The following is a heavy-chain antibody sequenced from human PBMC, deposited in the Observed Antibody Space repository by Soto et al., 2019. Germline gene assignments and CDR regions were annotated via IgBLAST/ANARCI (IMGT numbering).Heavy chain of an antibody. CDR2: IIPIFGTA. V-gene: IGHV1-69*01. D-gene: IGHD1-1*01. J-gene: IGHJ5*02. CDR1: GGTFSSYA. Sequence: QVQLVQSGAEVKKPGSSVKVSCKASGGTFSSYAISWVRQAPGQGLEWMGGIIPIFGTAKYAQTFQGRVTITADESTSTAYMELGSLRSEDTAVYYCAKAIRPPGWFDPWGQGTLVTVSS. CDR3: AKAIRPPGWFDP.